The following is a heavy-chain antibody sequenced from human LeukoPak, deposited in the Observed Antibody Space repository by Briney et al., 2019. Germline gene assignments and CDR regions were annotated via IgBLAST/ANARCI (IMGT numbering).Heavy chain of an antibody. CDR3: AKVLSGSQDY. J-gene: IGHJ4*02. D-gene: IGHD1-26*01. Sequence: GGSLRLSCAASGFTFSTYAMSWVRQAPGKGLEWVSTISGSGGSTYYADSVKGRFTISRDNSKNTLYLQMNSLRAEDTAVYYCAKVLSGSQDYWGQGTLVTVFS. CDR2: ISGSGGST. V-gene: IGHV3-23*01. CDR1: GFTFSTYA.